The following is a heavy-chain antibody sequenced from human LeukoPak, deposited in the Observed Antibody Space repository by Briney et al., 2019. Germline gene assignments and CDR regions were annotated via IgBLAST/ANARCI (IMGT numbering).Heavy chain of an antibody. J-gene: IGHJ2*01. V-gene: IGHV4-34*01. CDR1: GGSFSGYY. CDR2: IKHSGST. CDR3: ARAEPGSSGWLYWYFDL. D-gene: IGHD6-19*01. Sequence: SDTLSLTCAVYGGSFSGYYWIWIRDPPGKGLECIGEIKHSGSTNYNPSLKSRVTISVDTSKNQFSLKLSSVTAAETAVYYCARAEPGSSGWLYWYFDLWGRGTLVTVSS.